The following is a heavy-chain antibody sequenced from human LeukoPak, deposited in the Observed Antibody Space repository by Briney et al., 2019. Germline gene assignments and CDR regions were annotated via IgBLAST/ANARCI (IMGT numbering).Heavy chain of an antibody. V-gene: IGHV4-59*01. CDR1: GASISSYY. CDR2: IYYSGSI. Sequence: SETLSLTCTVSGASISSYYWSWIRQPPGKGLEWIGDIYYSGSIKYNPSLKSRVTMSVDTSKNQFSLKLSSVTAADTAIYYCATKYYGMDVWGQGTTVTVSS. CDR3: ATKYYGMDV. J-gene: IGHJ6*02.